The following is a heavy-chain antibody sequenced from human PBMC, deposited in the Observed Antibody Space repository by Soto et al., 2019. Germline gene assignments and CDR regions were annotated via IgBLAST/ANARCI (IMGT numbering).Heavy chain of an antibody. V-gene: IGHV1-46*01. D-gene: IGHD3-16*01. CDR1: GYTFTSYY. CDR3: ARGGRTFGGSRSGMDV. CDR2: INPSGGST. Sequence: QVQLVQSGAEVKKPGASVKVSCKASGYTFTSYYMHWVRQAPGQGLEWMGIINPSGGSTSYAQKFQGRVTMTRDTSTSTVYMELSSLRSEDTAVYYCARGGRTFGGSRSGMDVWGQGTTVTVSS. J-gene: IGHJ6*02.